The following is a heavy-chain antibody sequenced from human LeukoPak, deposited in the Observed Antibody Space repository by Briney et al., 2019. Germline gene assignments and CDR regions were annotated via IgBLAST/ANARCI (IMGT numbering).Heavy chain of an antibody. CDR3: ARDYKYAFDN. D-gene: IGHD5-24*01. J-gene: IGHJ4*02. V-gene: IGHV3-48*01. CDR2: IGISSGNT. CDR1: GFRFSDYS. Sequence: GGSLRLSCAASGFRFSDYSMNWVRQAPGKGLEWISYIGISSGNTNYADSVKGRFTISGDKAKNSLYLQTNSLRVEDTAVYYCARDYKYAFDNWGQGTLVTVSS.